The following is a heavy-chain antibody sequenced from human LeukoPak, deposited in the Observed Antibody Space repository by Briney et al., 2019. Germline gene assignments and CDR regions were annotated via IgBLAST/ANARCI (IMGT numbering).Heavy chain of an antibody. D-gene: IGHD6-13*01. CDR2: ISDSGGGT. J-gene: IGHJ4*02. V-gene: IGHV3-23*01. CDR1: GFTFTNYA. Sequence: PGGSLRLSCAASGFTFTNYAMTWVRQAPGKGLEWVSTISDSGGGTYYADSVRGRFTTSRDNSEKTLYLQMNSLRAEDTAIYYCTKDHSSSWYSDQWGQGTLVTVSS. CDR3: TKDHSSSWYSDQ.